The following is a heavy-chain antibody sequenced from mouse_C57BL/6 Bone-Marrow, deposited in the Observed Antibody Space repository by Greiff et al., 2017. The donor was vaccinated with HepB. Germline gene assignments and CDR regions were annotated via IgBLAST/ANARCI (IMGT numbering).Heavy chain of an antibody. Sequence: EVQGVESGGGLVQSGRSLRLSCATSGFTFSDFYMEWVRQAPGKGLEWIAASRNKANDYTTEYSASVKGRFIVSRDTSQSILYLQMNALRAEDTAIYYCARDQGYSMDYWGQGTSVTVSS. D-gene: IGHD2-12*01. J-gene: IGHJ4*01. CDR3: ARDQGYSMDY. CDR1: GFTFSDFY. CDR2: SRNKANDYTT. V-gene: IGHV7-1*01.